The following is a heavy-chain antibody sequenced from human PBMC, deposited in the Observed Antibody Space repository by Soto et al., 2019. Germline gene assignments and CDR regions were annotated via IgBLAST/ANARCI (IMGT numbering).Heavy chain of an antibody. J-gene: IGHJ4*02. D-gene: IGHD1-26*01. CDR3: ARGMGRYYFDY. Sequence: QVQLQESGPGLVKPSQTLSLTCTVSTASLSSGNYYWTWIRQNPGKGLEWIGYIYYSGSTYYNPSLKSRVTISVDQSMNQFSLKLSSVTAADTAMYYCARGMGRYYFDYWGQGTLVTVSS. CDR1: TASLSSGNYY. CDR2: IYYSGST. V-gene: IGHV4-31*03.